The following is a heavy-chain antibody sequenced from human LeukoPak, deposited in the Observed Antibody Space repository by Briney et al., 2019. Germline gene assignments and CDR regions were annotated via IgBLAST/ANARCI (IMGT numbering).Heavy chain of an antibody. J-gene: IGHJ3*02. D-gene: IGHD5-18*01. Sequence: SETLSLTCTVSGGSISSGSYYWSWIRQPAGEGLEWIGRIYTSGSTNYNPSLKSRVTISVDTSKNQFSLKLSSVTAADTAVYYCARDRPRYSYGLGEDAFDIWGQGTMVTVSS. CDR3: ARDRPRYSYGLGEDAFDI. CDR1: GGSISSGSYY. V-gene: IGHV4-61*02. CDR2: IYTSGST.